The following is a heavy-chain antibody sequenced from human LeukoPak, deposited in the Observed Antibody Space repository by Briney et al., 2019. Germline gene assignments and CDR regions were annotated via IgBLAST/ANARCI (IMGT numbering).Heavy chain of an antibody. V-gene: IGHV3-66*01. D-gene: IGHD2-15*01. CDR3: AKDRPVDVVPINWFDP. CDR2: IYSGGST. Sequence: GGSLRLSCAASGFTVSSNYMSWVRQAPGKGLEWVSVIYSGGSTYYADSVKGRFTISRDNSKNTLYLQMNSLRAEDTAVYYCAKDRPVDVVPINWFDPWGQGTLVTVSS. CDR1: GFTVSSNY. J-gene: IGHJ5*02.